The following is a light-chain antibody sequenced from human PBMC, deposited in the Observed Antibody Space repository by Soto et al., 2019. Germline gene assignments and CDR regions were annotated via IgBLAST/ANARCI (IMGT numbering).Light chain of an antibody. CDR3: QQYGSSPLT. Sequence: EIVLTQSPGTLSLSPGERAPLSCRASQSVSSSFLAWYQQKPGQAPRLLIYGASSRATGIPDRFSGSGSGTDFTLTISRLEPEDVAVYYCQQYGSSPLTFGGGTKVEIK. V-gene: IGKV3-20*01. J-gene: IGKJ4*01. CDR1: QSVSSSF. CDR2: GAS.